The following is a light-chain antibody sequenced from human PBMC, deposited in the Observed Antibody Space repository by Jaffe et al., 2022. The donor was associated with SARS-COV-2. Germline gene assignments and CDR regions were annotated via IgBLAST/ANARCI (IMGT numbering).Light chain of an antibody. Sequence: DIQMTQSPSSLSASVGDRVTITCRASQSINSYLDWYQQKPGKAPKLLIYGAFTLQSGVPSRFSGSGSGTDFTLTISSLQPEDFATYYCQQSYSTPVTFGPGTRVDIK. J-gene: IGKJ3*01. CDR2: GAF. V-gene: IGKV1-39*01. CDR3: QQSYSTPVT. CDR1: QSINSY.